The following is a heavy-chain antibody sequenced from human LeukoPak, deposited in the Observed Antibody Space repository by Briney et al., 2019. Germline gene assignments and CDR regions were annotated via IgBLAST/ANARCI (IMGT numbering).Heavy chain of an antibody. J-gene: IGHJ4*02. CDR1: GLSVSDAW. D-gene: IGHD6-19*01. Sequence: GSLRLSCAASGLSVSDAWMSWIRQPAGKGLEWIGRIYTSGSTNYNPSLKSRVTMSVDTSKNQFSLKLSSVTAADTAVYYCARGRSVAGHIIDYWGQGTLVTVSS. CDR2: IYTSGST. V-gene: IGHV4-4*07. CDR3: ARGRSVAGHIIDY.